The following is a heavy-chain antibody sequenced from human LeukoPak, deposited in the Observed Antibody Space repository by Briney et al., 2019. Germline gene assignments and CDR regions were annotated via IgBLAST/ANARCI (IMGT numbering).Heavy chain of an antibody. CDR1: GGSISSSSYY. CDR2: IYYSGST. Sequence: PSETLSLTCTVSGGSISSSSYYWGWIRQPPGKGLEWIGSIYYSGSTYYDPSLKSRVTISVDTSKQQFSLKLSSVTAADTAVYYCASTGGVATISGNNWFDPWGQGTLVTVSS. D-gene: IGHD5-12*01. J-gene: IGHJ5*02. CDR3: ASTGGVATISGNNWFDP. V-gene: IGHV4-39*07.